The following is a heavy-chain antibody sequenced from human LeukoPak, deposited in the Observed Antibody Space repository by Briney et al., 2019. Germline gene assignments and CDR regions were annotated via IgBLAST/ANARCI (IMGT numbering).Heavy chain of an antibody. V-gene: IGHV4-38-2*02. CDR1: GYSISNGYY. J-gene: IGHJ4*02. CDR3: ARRHSSGWFYY. Sequence: PSETLSLTCTVSGYSISNGYYWDWIRQPPRRGLEWIGSIYRSGSTSYNPSLKSRVTISVDTSKNQFSLKVNSVTAADTAVYYCARRHSSGWFYYWGQGTLVTVSS. D-gene: IGHD6-19*01. CDR2: IYRSGST.